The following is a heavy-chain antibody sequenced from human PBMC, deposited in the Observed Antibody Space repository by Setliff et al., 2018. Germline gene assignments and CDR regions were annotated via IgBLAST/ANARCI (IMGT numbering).Heavy chain of an antibody. Sequence: SVKVSCKASGGTFSRYAISWVRQAPGQGLEWMGGSIPMYRTTKYAQKFQGRVTITTDESTTTAYMELNSLTSEDTAVYYCARSPALLGIVYLDPWGQGTRVTVS. D-gene: IGHD2-15*01. V-gene: IGHV1-69*05. CDR1: GGTFSRYA. CDR2: SIPMYRTT. CDR3: ARSPALLGIVYLDP. J-gene: IGHJ5*02.